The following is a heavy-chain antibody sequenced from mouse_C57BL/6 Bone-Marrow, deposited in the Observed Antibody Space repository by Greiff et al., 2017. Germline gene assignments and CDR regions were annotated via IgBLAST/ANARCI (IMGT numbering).Heavy chain of an antibody. V-gene: IGHV2-2*01. Sequence: QVQLQQSGPGLVQPSQSLSITCTVSGFSLTSYGVHWVRQSPGKGLEWLGVIWSGGCTDYHADFISSMSISKDNSKSHVFFNMNSLQADDTAICYCARGDSSCSWFAYWGQGTLVTVSA. CDR3: ARGDSSCSWFAY. J-gene: IGHJ3*01. CDR1: GFSLTSYG. D-gene: IGHD3-2*02. CDR2: IWSGGCT.